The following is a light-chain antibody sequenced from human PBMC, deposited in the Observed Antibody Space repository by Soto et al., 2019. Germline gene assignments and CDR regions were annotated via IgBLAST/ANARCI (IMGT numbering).Light chain of an antibody. V-gene: IGKV2-28*01. CDR2: LGS. Sequence: DIVMTQSPLSLPVTPGEPASISCRSSQSLLHSNGYNYLDWYLQKPGQSPQLLIYLGSNRASGVPDRFSRSGSGTDFTLKISRVEAEDFGVYYCMQALQTPNTFGQGTKLEIK. J-gene: IGKJ2*01. CDR1: QSLLHSNGYNY. CDR3: MQALQTPNT.